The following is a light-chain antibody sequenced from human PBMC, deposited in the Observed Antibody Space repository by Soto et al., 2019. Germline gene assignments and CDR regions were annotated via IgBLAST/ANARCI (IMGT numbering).Light chain of an antibody. J-gene: IGKJ4*01. CDR3: QQRSNWPPLT. Sequence: EIVLTQSPATLYLSPGERATLSCRASQSVSSYLAWYQQKPGQAPRLLIYDASNRATGIPARFSGSVSGTDFTLTISSLEPEDFAVYYCQQRSNWPPLTFGGGNKVEIK. CDR2: DAS. V-gene: IGKV3-11*01. CDR1: QSVSSY.